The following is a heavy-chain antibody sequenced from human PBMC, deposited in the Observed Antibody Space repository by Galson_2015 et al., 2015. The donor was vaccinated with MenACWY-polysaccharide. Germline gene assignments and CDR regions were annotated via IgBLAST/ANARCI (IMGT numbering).Heavy chain of an antibody. CDR1: GFTFSNYA. Sequence: SLRLACAASGFTFSNYAMTWVRPAPGTGLDWVSAIRGRDGTTHYADSVKGRFTISRDHSKGTLHLPMNSLRAEDTAVYYCAKERVDSGTDNNYFDAWGQGSLVTVSA. CDR3: AKERVDSGTDNNYFDA. D-gene: IGHD1-26*01. V-gene: IGHV3-23*01. J-gene: IGHJ4*02. CDR2: IRGRDGTT.